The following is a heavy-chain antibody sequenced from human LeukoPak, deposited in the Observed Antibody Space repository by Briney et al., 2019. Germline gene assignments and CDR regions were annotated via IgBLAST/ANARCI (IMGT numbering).Heavy chain of an antibody. CDR3: ARALVPATHRLSS. CDR2: INPNSGDT. Sequence: GAPVKVSCKASGYTFTGYYMHWVRQAPGQGLEWMGWINPNSGDTKYAQKFQGRVTMTRDTSLSTAYMDLTRLTSDDTAVYYCARALVPATHRLSSWGQGTLVTVSS. V-gene: IGHV1-2*02. D-gene: IGHD2-2*01. J-gene: IGHJ5*02. CDR1: GYTFTGYY.